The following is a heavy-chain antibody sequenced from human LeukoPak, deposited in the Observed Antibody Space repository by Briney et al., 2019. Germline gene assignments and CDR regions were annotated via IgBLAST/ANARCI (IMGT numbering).Heavy chain of an antibody. V-gene: IGHV5-51*01. CDR2: IYPGDSDT. CDR1: GYSFTSYW. CDR3: ARTRITIFGVVISHFDY. Sequence: GESLKISCKGSGYSFTSYWIGWVRQMPGKGLEWMGIIYPGDSDTRYSPSFQGQVTISADKSISTAYLQWSSLKASGTAMYYCARTRITIFGVVISHFDYWGQGTLVTVSS. J-gene: IGHJ4*02. D-gene: IGHD3-3*01.